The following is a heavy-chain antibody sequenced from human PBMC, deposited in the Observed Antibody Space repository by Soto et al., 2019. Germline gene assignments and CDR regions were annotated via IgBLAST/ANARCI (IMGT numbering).Heavy chain of an antibody. CDR1: GYTFTSYA. D-gene: IGHD2-2*02. J-gene: IGHJ4*02. CDR3: ARGGDDCSTTRCYMIDY. Sequence: QVQLVQSGAEVKKPGASVMVSCQASGYTFTSYAMHWVRQAPGQRLEWMGWINAGNGYTKYSQKFQGRVTITRDTSASKAYMELSSLRSEDTAVYYCARGGDDCSTTRCYMIDYWGQGTLVTVSS. V-gene: IGHV1-3*01. CDR2: INAGNGYT.